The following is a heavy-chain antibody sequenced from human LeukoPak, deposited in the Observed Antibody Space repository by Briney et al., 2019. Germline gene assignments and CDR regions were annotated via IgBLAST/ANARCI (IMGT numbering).Heavy chain of an antibody. J-gene: IGHJ3*02. CDR3: ARGDYDDALDI. Sequence: SETLSLTCAVSGGSISSSNWWSWVRQPPGKGLEWIGEIYHSGSTNYNPSLKSRGTISVDKSKNQFSLKLSSVTAADTAVYYCARGDYDDALDIWGQGTMVTVSS. V-gene: IGHV4-4*02. D-gene: IGHD3-16*01. CDR1: GGSISSSNW. CDR2: IYHSGST.